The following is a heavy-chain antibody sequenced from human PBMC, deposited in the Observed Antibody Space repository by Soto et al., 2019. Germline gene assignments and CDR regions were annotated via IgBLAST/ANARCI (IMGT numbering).Heavy chain of an antibody. Sequence: QVQLVQSGAELKKPGSSVKVSCSASGVTFSSYAFTWVRQAPGQGLEWMGNIIPVFRTSNYAQGFQGRLTISADESTNTLYMELSSLRSEDTAVYFCAKDGSWDGGGCESWGQGTRVIVSS. CDR2: IIPVFRTS. D-gene: IGHD3-16*01. CDR1: GVTFSSYA. J-gene: IGHJ4*02. V-gene: IGHV1-69*18. CDR3: AKDGSWDGGGCES.